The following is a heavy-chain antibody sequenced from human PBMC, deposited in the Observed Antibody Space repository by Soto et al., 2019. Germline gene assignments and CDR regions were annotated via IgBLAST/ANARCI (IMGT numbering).Heavy chain of an antibody. D-gene: IGHD3-10*01. J-gene: IGHJ5*02. CDR3: ARSYGSGTYAWFDP. V-gene: IGHV1-69*13. Sequence: SVKVSCKASGGSFSSFGISWVRQAPGQGLEWMGGIIPIFGTTNYAQKFQGRVTITADESTSTAYMELGSLTSDDTAVYYCARSYGSGTYAWFDPWGQGTLVTVSS. CDR2: IIPIFGTT. CDR1: GGSFSSFG.